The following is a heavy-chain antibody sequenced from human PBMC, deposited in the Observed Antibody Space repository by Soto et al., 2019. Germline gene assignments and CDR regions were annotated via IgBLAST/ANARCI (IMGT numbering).Heavy chain of an antibody. Sequence: QVQLVQSGAEVREPGASVKVSCKASGYSFTSLDINWVRQTAGQGLEWLGGMQPSTGRTGYAQKFQGRVTMTRDTSINTAYMELTTLTSDDMTFYSSARGVSAGVDYWGQGTLVTVPS. CDR2: MQPSTGRT. J-gene: IGHJ4*02. V-gene: IGHV1-8*01. CDR1: GYSFTSLD. CDR3: ARGVSAGVDY. D-gene: IGHD1-26*01.